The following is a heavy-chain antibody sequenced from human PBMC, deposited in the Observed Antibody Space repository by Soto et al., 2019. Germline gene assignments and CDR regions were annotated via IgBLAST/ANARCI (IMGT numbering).Heavy chain of an antibody. J-gene: IGHJ4*02. CDR3: ARDMTVGAHYFDY. Sequence: GGSLRLSCAASGFTFSSYSMNWVRQAPGKGLEWVSSISSSSSYVYYADSVKGRFTISRDNAKNSLYLQMNSLRAEDTAVYYCARDMTVGAHYFDYWGQGTLVTVSS. D-gene: IGHD1-26*01. CDR2: ISSSSSYV. CDR1: GFTFSSYS. V-gene: IGHV3-21*01.